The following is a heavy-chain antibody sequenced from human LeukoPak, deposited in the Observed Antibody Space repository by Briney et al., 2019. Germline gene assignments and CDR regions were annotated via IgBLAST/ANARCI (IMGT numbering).Heavy chain of an antibody. D-gene: IGHD3-10*01. CDR1: GYTFTSYY. V-gene: IGHV7-4-1*02. Sequence: GASVKVSCKASGYTFTSYYMHWVRQAPGQGLEWMGWINTNTGNPTYAQGFTGRFVFPLDTSVSTAYLQISSLKAEDTAVYYCAREGGVRGVIISSWFDPWGQGTLVTVSS. CDR3: AREGGVRGVIISSWFDP. CDR2: INTNTGNP. J-gene: IGHJ5*02.